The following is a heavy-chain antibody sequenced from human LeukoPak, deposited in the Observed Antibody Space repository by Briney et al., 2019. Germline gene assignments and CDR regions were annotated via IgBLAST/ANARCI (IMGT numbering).Heavy chain of an antibody. J-gene: IGHJ4*02. CDR1: GLTFSSYA. CDR2: IIPIFGTA. Sequence: GASVKVSCKAFGLTFSSYAINWVRQAPGQGLEWMGGIIPIFGTATYAQKFQGRVTITADESTTTVYMELSSLRSEDTAVYYCARDREYVTTGELEYWGQGTLVTVSS. V-gene: IGHV1-69*13. CDR3: ARDREYVTTGELEY. D-gene: IGHD7-27*01.